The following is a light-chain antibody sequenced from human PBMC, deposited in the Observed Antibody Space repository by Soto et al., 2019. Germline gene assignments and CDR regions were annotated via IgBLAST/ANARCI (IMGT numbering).Light chain of an antibody. J-gene: IGLJ1*01. CDR1: SSDIGGSNY. CDR3: SSSRSSSSTFNV. Sequence: QSALTQPASVSGSPGQSITISCAETSSDIGGSNYVSWYQQHPGKAPKLMIYGVSNRPSGVSNRFSGSKSGNTASLTISGLQAEDEADYFCSSSRSSSSTFNVFGTGTKLTVL. V-gene: IGLV2-14*03. CDR2: GVS.